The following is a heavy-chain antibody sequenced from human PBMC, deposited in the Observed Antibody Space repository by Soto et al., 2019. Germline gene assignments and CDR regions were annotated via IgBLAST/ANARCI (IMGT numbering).Heavy chain of an antibody. CDR3: ETNEYSSAWSS. D-gene: IGHD6-19*01. V-gene: IGHV3-30*04. J-gene: IGHJ5*02. CDR1: GFSFSGHA. CDR2: ISYDAYNI. Sequence: GGSLRLSCAASGFSFSGHAMHWVRQAPGKGLEWVAFISYDAYNIFYADSVKGRFSISRDNSNNMLYLQLNGLRVDDTADYYCETNEYSSAWSSWGQGVLVTVSS.